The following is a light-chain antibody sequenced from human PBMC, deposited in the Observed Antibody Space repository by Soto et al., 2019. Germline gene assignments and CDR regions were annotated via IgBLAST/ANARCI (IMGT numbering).Light chain of an antibody. CDR1: RSDIGTYNY. CDR2: GVT. V-gene: IGLV2-14*01. Sequence: QSALTQPASVSGSPGQSITISCTGTRSDIGTYNYVSWYQQHPGKVPKLMIYGVTNRPSGVSNRFSGSKSGNTASLTISGLQAEDEVDYYCSSYISSSTVVFGGGTQLTVL. CDR3: SSYISSSTVV. J-gene: IGLJ2*01.